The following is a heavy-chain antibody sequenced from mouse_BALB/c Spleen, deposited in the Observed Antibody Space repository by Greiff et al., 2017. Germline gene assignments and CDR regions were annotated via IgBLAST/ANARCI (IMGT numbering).Heavy chain of an antibody. V-gene: IGHV5-4*02. CDR1: GFTFSDYY. Sequence: EVMLVESGGGLVKPGGSLKLSCAASGFTFSDYYMYWVRQTPEKRLEWVATISDGGSYTYYPDSVKGRFTISRDNAKNNLYLQMSSLKSEDTAMYYCARGDGSSSHYYAMDYWGQGTSVTVSS. D-gene: IGHD1-1*01. J-gene: IGHJ4*01. CDR2: ISDGGSYT. CDR3: ARGDGSSSHYYAMDY.